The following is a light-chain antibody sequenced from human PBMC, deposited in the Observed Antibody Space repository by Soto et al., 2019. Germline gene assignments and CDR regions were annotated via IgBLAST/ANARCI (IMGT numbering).Light chain of an antibody. V-gene: IGLV1-44*01. CDR1: SSNIGSNT. CDR2: SHN. Sequence: QPVLTQPPSASGTPGQRVTISCSGSSSNIGSNTVNWYQQLPGTAPKLLIYSHNQRPSGVPDRFSGSKSGTSASLAISGLQSEDEADYYCAAWDDSLNGYVFGTGTKFTVL. J-gene: IGLJ1*01. CDR3: AAWDDSLNGYV.